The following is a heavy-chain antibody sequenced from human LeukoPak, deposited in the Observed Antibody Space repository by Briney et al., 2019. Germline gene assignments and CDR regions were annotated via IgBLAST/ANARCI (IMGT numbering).Heavy chain of an antibody. CDR2: FSGPVETT. D-gene: IGHD2-15*01. Sequence: PGGSLRLSCVASGFTFNNYAISWVRHVPGKRLEWVSTFSGPVETTYYAPSVRGRFTTSRDNSKNTLYLQMNSLRAEDTAVYYCARDQVVAASFDYWGQGTLVTVSS. J-gene: IGHJ4*02. V-gene: IGHV3-23*01. CDR1: GFTFNNYA. CDR3: ARDQVVAASFDY.